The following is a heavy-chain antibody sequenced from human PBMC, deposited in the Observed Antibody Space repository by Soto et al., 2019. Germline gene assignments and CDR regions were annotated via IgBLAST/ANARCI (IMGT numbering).Heavy chain of an antibody. V-gene: IGHV3-11*01. D-gene: IGHD1-26*01. CDR1: GFTFSDYY. CDR3: AREGVGGPYAMDV. Sequence: QVQLVESGGGLVKPGGSLRLSCAASGFTFSDYYMYWIRQAPGKGLEWVSYISSDATTIYSADFVKGRFTISRDNAKNSLYLQMNSVRAEDTAVYYCAREGVGGPYAMDVLGQGTKVTVSS. J-gene: IGHJ6*02. CDR2: ISSDATTI.